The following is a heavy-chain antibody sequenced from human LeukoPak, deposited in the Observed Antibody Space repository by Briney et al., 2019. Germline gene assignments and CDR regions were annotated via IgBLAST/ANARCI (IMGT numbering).Heavy chain of an antibody. CDR2: ISAYNGNT. J-gene: IGHJ5*02. Sequence: ASVKVSCKASGYTFTSYGISWVRQAPGQGLEWMGWISAYNGNTNYAQKLQGRVTMTTDTSTSTAYMELRSLRSHDTAVYYCARAGDWEPLRSLFGWFDPWGQGTLVTVSS. CDR3: ARAGDWEPLRSLFGWFDP. D-gene: IGHD1-26*01. CDR1: GYTFTSYG. V-gene: IGHV1-18*01.